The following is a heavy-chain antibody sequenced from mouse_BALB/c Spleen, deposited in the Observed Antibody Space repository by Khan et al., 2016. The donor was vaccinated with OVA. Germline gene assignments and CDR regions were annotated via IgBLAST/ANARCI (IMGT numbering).Heavy chain of an antibody. J-gene: IGHJ4*01. CDR2: INPKNGGT. CDR1: GYTFPEYT. V-gene: IGHV1-18*01. CDR3: ARDAGRH. Sequence: IQLVQSGPELVKPGASVKISCKTSGYTFPEYTVHWVKQSLGKSLDWIGVINPKNGGTAYNQKFKGKATLTVDKSSSTAYMEFRSLTSDDSAVYYCARDAGRHWGQGTSVTVAS.